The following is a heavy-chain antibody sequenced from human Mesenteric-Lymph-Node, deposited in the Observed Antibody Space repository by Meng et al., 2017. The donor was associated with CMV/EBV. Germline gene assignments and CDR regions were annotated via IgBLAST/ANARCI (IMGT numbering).Heavy chain of an antibody. V-gene: IGHV3-9*01. CDR2: ISWNSGTV. J-gene: IGHJ3*02. CDR1: GFTFDDYA. CDR3: TKWEPSFDVFDI. Sequence: GGSLRLSCAASGFTFDDYAMHWVRQAPGKGLEWVSGISWNSGTVGYADSVKGRFTISRDNAKSSLYLQMNSLRAEDTALCYCTKWEPSFDVFDIWGQGTMVTVSS. D-gene: IGHD1-26*01.